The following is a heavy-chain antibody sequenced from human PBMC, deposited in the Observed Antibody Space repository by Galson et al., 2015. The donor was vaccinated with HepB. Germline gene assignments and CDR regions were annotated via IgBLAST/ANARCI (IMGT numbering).Heavy chain of an antibody. J-gene: IGHJ4*02. CDR2: IDPSDSYT. CDR3: ARSTGWYIDF. CDR1: GYSFTNYW. D-gene: IGHD6-19*01. Sequence: QSGAEVKKPGESLRIACKGSGYSFTNYWISWVRQMPGKGLEWMGRIDPSDSYTKYRPALQGHVTISADKSISTAYLQWSSLKAADTAMYYCARSTGWYIDFWGQGTLVTVSS. V-gene: IGHV5-10-1*01.